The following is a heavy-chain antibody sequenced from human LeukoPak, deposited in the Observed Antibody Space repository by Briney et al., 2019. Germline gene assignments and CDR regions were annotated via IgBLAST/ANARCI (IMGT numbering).Heavy chain of an antibody. CDR1: GFIGIDGY. CDR2: ISYDGSNK. J-gene: IGHJ3*02. CDR3: ARATGYRPDDAFDI. V-gene: IGHV3-30-3*01. D-gene: IGHD3-16*02. Sequence: GGSLRLSCAVSGFIGIDGYMSWVRQAPGKGLEWVAVISYDGSNKYYADSVKGRFTISRDNSKNTLYLQMNSLRAEDTAVYYCARATGYRPDDAFDIWGQGTMVTVSS.